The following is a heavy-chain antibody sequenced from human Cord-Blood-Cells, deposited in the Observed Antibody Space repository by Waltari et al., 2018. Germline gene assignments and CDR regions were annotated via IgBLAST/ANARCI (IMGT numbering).Heavy chain of an antibody. J-gene: IGHJ4*02. V-gene: IGHV3-33*01. CDR1: GFTFSSYG. CDR3: ARKGILYPSYYFDY. D-gene: IGHD2-2*02. Sequence: QVQLVESGGGVVQPGRSLRLSCAASGFTFSSYGMHWVRPAPGKGLEWVAVIWYDGSNKYYADSVKGRFTISRDNSKNTLYLQMNSLRAEDTAVYYCARKGILYPSYYFDYWGQGTLVTVSS. CDR2: IWYDGSNK.